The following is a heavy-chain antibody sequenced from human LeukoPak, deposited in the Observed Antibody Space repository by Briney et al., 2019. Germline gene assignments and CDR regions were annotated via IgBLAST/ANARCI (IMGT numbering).Heavy chain of an antibody. CDR3: AKTSYCSSTSCFEYFPQ. D-gene: IGHD2-2*01. V-gene: IGHV1-2*02. J-gene: IGHJ1*01. CDR2: INPNTGHP. Sequence: ASVKVSCKVVEYSFTGYHLHWMRQAPGHGLEWMGRINPNTGHPVYAYKFQGRVAMTRDTSTSTAYMELRSLRSDDTAVYYCAKTSYCSSTSCFEYFPQWGQGTLVTVSS. CDR1: EYSFTGYH.